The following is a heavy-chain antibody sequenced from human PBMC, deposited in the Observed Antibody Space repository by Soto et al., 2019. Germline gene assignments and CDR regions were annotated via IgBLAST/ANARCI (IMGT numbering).Heavy chain of an antibody. V-gene: IGHV3-11*05. Sequence: GRSLRLSCAASGFTFSDYYMSWIRQAPGKGLEWVSYISSSSSYTNYADSVKGRFTISRDNAKNSLYLQMNSLRAEDTAVYYCARGGGYCSSTSCYRGSDYCGQGTLVTVSS. D-gene: IGHD2-2*01. CDR1: GFTFSDYY. CDR2: ISSSSSYT. J-gene: IGHJ4*02. CDR3: ARGGGYCSSTSCYRGSDY.